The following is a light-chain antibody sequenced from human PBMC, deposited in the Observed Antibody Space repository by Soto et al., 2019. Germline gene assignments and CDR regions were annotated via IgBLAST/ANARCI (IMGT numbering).Light chain of an antibody. CDR2: GAS. J-gene: IGKJ1*01. V-gene: IGKV3-15*01. CDR1: QSVSSN. Sequence: EIVMTQSPATLSVSPGQRATLSCRASQSVSSNLAWYQQKPGQAPRLLIYGASTRATGIPARFSGSGSGTEFNLTISSLQSDVFAVYYCQARSTFGQGTQVESK. CDR3: QARST.